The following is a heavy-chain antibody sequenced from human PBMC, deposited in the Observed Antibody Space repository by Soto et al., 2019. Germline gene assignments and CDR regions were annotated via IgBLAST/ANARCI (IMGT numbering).Heavy chain of an antibody. D-gene: IGHD2-2*01. CDR2: IYYSGST. Sequence: SETLSLTCTVSGGSICSYYWSWIRQPPGKGLERIGYIYYSGSTNYNPSLKSRVTISVDRSKNQFSLKLSSVTAADTAVYYCARVPDRWGQGTLVTVSS. J-gene: IGHJ5*02. CDR3: ARVPDR. V-gene: IGHV4-59*12. CDR1: GGSICSYY.